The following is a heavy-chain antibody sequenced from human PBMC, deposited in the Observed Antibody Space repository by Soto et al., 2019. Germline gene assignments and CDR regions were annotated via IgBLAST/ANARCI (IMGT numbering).Heavy chain of an antibody. Sequence: EVQLLESGGGLVQPGGSLRLSCAASGFPFSSYAISWVRQPPGKGLAWVSAISGSGGSTYYADSVKGLVTISRDNSKNTMYLQMNSLRAEATAVYYCAKDSGYSYGYDAFDIWGPGTMVTASS. V-gene: IGHV3-23*01. CDR3: AKDSGYSYGYDAFDI. CDR1: GFPFSSYA. J-gene: IGHJ3*02. CDR2: ISGSGGST. D-gene: IGHD5-18*01.